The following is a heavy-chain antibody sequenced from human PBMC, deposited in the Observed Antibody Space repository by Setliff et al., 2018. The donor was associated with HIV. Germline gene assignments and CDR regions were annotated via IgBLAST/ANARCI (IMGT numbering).Heavy chain of an antibody. CDR3: AREIYGGNSRPFDY. J-gene: IGHJ4*02. CDR1: GGSISSYY. Sequence: SETLSLTCTVSGGSISSYYGSWIRQPPGKGLEWIGYIYYNGNTSYNPSLKSRVTISVDTSKNQLSLKLSSVTAADTAVYYCAREIYGGNSRPFDYWGQGTLVTVSS. CDR2: IYYNGNT. V-gene: IGHV4-59*01. D-gene: IGHD4-17*01.